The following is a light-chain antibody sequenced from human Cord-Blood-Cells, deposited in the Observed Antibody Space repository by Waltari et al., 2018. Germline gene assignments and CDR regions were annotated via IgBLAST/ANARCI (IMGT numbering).Light chain of an antibody. V-gene: IGKV4-1*01. CDR1: QSVLYSSNTKNY. CDR3: QQYYSTIT. CDR2: WAS. J-gene: IGKJ5*01. Sequence: DIVMTQSPDSLAVSLGEWATINCKTSQSVLYSSNTKNYLAWYQQKPGQPPKLLIYWASTRESWVPDRFSGSGSGTDFTLTISSLQAEDVAVYYCQQYYSTITFGQGTRLEIK.